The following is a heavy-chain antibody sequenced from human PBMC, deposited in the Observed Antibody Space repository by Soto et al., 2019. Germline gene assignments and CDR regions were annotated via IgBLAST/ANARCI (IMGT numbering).Heavy chain of an antibody. CDR2: ISSSSYI. CDR3: AREDGYNFADY. D-gene: IGHD5-12*01. V-gene: IGHV3-21*01. CDR1: GFTFSSYS. J-gene: IGHJ4*02. Sequence: GGSLRLSCAASGFTFSSYSMNWVRQAPGKGLEWVSSISSSSYIYYADSVKGRFTISRDNAKNSLYLQMNSLRAEDTAVYYCAREDGYNFADYWGQGTLVTVSS.